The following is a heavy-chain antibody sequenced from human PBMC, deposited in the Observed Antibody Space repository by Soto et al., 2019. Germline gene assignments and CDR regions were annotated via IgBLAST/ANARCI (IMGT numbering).Heavy chain of an antibody. D-gene: IGHD1-1*01. CDR1: GDSISSADYY. Sequence: SETLSLTCTVSGDSISSADYYWSWIRQTPGKGLEWIGHIFYSGTTYYNPSLKSRLTISVDTSKNHFSLRLTSVTAADTAVHYCARDLWVEPELYYYGMDVWGQGTTVTVSS. CDR2: IFYSGTT. CDR3: ARDLWVEPELYYYGMDV. J-gene: IGHJ6*02. V-gene: IGHV4-30-4*08.